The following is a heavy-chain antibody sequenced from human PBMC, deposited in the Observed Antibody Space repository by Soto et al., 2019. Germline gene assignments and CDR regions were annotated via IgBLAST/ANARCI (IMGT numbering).Heavy chain of an antibody. CDR3: ARESSSTVTTGGGGSAKDY. CDR1: GLTFSNYA. V-gene: IGHV3-30-3*01. CDR2: ISYDGTNR. J-gene: IGHJ4*02. D-gene: IGHD4-17*01. Sequence: QVHLVESGGGVVQPGRSLRLSCGASGLTFSNYAMHWVRQAPGKGLEWVAFISYDGTNRCYPDSVKGRFTISRDNSKNTLYLQMNSLKTEDTAVYYCARESSSTVTTGGGGSAKDYWGQGTLVTVSS.